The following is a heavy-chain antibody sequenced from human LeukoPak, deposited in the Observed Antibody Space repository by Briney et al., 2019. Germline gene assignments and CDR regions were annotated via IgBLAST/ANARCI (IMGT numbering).Heavy chain of an antibody. V-gene: IGHV3-30*02. Sequence: PGRSLRLSCAASGFTFSSYAMHWVRQAPGQGLDWVAFIRNDGSIKYYADSVKGRFTISRDNSKNTLYLQMNSLRTEDTAVYYCARGDCSGDCYHPLYYWGQGSLVTVSS. J-gene: IGHJ4*02. D-gene: IGHD2-21*02. CDR3: ARGDCSGDCYHPLYY. CDR1: GFTFSSYA. CDR2: IRNDGSIK.